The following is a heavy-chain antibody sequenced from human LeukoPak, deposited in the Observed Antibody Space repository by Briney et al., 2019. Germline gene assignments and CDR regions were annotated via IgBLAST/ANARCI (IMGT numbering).Heavy chain of an antibody. CDR1: GFTFSGSA. D-gene: IGHD4-17*01. CDR3: AKGQRFYGEYYFDY. CDR2: IRSKANSYAT. V-gene: IGHV3-73*01. Sequence: GGSLRLSCAASGFTFSGSAMHWVRQASGKGLEWVGRIRSKANSYATAYAASVKGRFTISRDDSKNTAYLQMNSLKTEDTAVYYCAKGQRFYGEYYFDYWGQGTLVTVSS. J-gene: IGHJ4*02.